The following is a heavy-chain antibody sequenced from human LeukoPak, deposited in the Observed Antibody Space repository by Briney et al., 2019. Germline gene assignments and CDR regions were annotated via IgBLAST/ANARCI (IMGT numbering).Heavy chain of an antibody. CDR3: ARDGYFPNWFDP. J-gene: IGHJ5*02. Sequence: TSETLSLTCAVYGGSFSGYYWGWIRQPPGKGLEWIGSIYYSGSTYYNPSLKSRVTISVDTSKNQFSLKLSSVTAADTAVYYCARDGYFPNWFDPWGQGTLVTVSS. V-gene: IGHV4-34*01. D-gene: IGHD3-9*01. CDR2: IYYSGST. CDR1: GGSFSGYY.